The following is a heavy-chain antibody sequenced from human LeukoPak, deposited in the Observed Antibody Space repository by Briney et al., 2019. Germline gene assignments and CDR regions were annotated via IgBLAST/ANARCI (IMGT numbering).Heavy chain of an antibody. V-gene: IGHV1-18*01. D-gene: IGHD2-2*01. CDR1: GYTFTSYG. CDR2: ISAYNGNT. J-gene: IGHJ4*02. CDR3: AREDIVVVPAARVFDY. Sequence: ASVKVSCKASGYTFTSYGISWVRQAPGQGLEWMGWISAYNGNTNYAQKLQGRVTMTPDTSTSTAYMELRSLRSDDTAVYYCAREDIVVVPAARVFDYWGQGTLVTVSS.